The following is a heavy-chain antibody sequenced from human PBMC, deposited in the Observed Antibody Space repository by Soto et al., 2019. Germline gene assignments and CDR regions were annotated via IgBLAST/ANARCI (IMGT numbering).Heavy chain of an antibody. D-gene: IGHD2-15*01. CDR3: ARSLGYCSGGSCHYYMDV. CDR1: GFTFSSYS. CDR2: ISSSSSTI. V-gene: IGHV3-48*01. J-gene: IGHJ6*03. Sequence: GGSLRLSCAASGFTFSSYSMNWVRQAPGKGLEWVSYISSSSSTIYYADSVKGRFTISRDNAKNSLYLQMNSLRAEDTAVYYCARSLGYCSGGSCHYYMDVWGKGT.